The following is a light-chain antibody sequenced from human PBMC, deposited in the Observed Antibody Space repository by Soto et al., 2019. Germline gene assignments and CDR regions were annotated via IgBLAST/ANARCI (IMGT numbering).Light chain of an antibody. J-gene: IGKJ5*01. CDR1: QSVSSY. CDR3: QQRSDWPPIT. Sequence: EIVLTQSPATLSLSPGERATLSCRASQSVSSYLEWYQQKPGQAPRLLIYDASNRATGIPARFSGSGSGTDFTLTISSLEPEDFAVYYCQQRSDWPPITFGQGTRLEIK. V-gene: IGKV3-11*01. CDR2: DAS.